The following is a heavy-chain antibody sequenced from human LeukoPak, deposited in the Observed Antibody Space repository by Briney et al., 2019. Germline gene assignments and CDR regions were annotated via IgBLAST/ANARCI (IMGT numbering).Heavy chain of an antibody. V-gene: IGHV3-33*01. CDR1: GFSFSNYG. CDR3: VRDFGNRPSPIWFDP. J-gene: IGHJ5*02. Sequence: GGSLSLSCAASGFSFSNYGMHWVRQAPGQGLEWVTVIWDDGTNKYYADSVKGRFTISRDISKNTLYLQMNSLRAEDRAVYYCVRDFGNRPSPIWFDPWGQETLVTVSS. D-gene: IGHD6-6*01. CDR2: IWDDGTNK.